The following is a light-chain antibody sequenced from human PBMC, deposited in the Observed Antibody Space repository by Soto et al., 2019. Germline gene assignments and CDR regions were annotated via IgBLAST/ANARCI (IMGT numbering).Light chain of an antibody. Sequence: QSALTQPASVSGSPGQSITISCTGTSTDVGGSKYVSWYQQHPGKAPKLIIYEATNRPSGVSNRFSGSKSGNSASLTVSGLQAEDEADYYCCSYTGTNGLVFGGGTQLTVL. CDR1: STDVGGSKY. CDR2: EAT. CDR3: CSYTGTNGLV. V-gene: IGLV2-14*01. J-gene: IGLJ2*01.